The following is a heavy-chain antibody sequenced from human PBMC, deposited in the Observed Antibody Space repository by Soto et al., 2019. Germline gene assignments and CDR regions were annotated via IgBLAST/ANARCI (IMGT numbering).Heavy chain of an antibody. CDR1: GGSISSYY. Sequence: SETLSLTCTVSGGSISSYYWSWIRQPPGKGLEWIGYIYYSGSTNYNPSLKSRITISVDTSKNQFSLKLSSVTAADTAVYYCARAPGGIQLWRYYYYMDVWGKGTTVTVSS. J-gene: IGHJ6*03. CDR3: ARAPGGIQLWRYYYYMDV. V-gene: IGHV4-59*01. CDR2: IYYSGST. D-gene: IGHD5-18*01.